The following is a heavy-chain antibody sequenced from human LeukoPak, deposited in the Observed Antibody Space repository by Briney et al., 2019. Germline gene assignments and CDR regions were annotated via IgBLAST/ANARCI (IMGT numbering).Heavy chain of an antibody. CDR2: ISGSGTTI. CDR1: GFTFSSYS. D-gene: IGHD3-16*02. V-gene: IGHV3-48*04. Sequence: PGGSLRLSCAASGFTFSSYSMNWVRQAPGKGLEWVSYISGSGTTIYYADSVKGRFTISRDNAKNSLFLQMNSLRAEDTAVYYCARGGGVITFGGVIVFDYWGQGTLVTVSS. CDR3: ARGGGVITFGGVIVFDY. J-gene: IGHJ4*02.